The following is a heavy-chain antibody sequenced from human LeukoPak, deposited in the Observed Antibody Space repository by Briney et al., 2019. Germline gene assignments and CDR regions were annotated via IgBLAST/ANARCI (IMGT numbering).Heavy chain of an antibody. V-gene: IGHV1-24*01. CDR2: FDPEDGET. Sequence: ASVKVSCKVSGYTLTELSMHWVRQAPGKGLEWMGGFDPEDGETIYAQKFQGRVTMTEDTSTDTAYMELSSLRSEDTAVYYCARVARDGYNFGGNYMDVWGKGTTVTISS. CDR1: GYTLTELS. CDR3: ARVARDGYNFGGNYMDV. J-gene: IGHJ6*03. D-gene: IGHD5-24*01.